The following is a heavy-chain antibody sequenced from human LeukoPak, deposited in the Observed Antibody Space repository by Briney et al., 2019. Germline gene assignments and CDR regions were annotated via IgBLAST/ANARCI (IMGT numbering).Heavy chain of an antibody. CDR2: ISSGSSGI. Sequence: PGGSLRLSCAASGFTFSSYGMHWVRQAPGKGLEWVSYISSGSSGIYYADSVKGRFSISRDNAKNSLYLQMNSLRAEDTAVYYCTRELAYWGQGTLVTVSS. CDR3: TRELAY. V-gene: IGHV3-48*01. J-gene: IGHJ4*02. CDR1: GFTFSSYG.